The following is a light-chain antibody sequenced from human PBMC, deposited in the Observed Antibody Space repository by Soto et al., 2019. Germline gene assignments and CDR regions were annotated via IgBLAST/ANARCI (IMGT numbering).Light chain of an antibody. CDR3: GTWDSRLNAWV. V-gene: IGLV1-51*02. Sequence: QSVLTQPPSGSAAPGQKGTISCSGSSSNIGNNYVSWYQQLPGTAPKLLIYENNKRPSGIPGRFSGSTSGTSATLGITGLQTGDEADYYCGTWDSRLNAWVFGGGTQLTVL. CDR1: SSNIGNNY. J-gene: IGLJ3*02. CDR2: ENN.